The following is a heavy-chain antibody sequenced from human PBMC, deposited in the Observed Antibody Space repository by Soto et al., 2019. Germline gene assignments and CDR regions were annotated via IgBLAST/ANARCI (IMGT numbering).Heavy chain of an antibody. D-gene: IGHD2-2*01. V-gene: IGHV5-51*01. CDR3: ARGYCTSTNCRDLTFDP. CDR2: IHPGDFET. CDR1: GNSFATYW. J-gene: IGHJ5*02. Sequence: XESLKVSCQCSGNSFATYWVALVLQMPGKGLEWMGIIHPGDFETRYSPSFQGQVTISADTSFTTAYLQWSSLKASDTAMYFCARGYCTSTNCRDLTFDPWGQGTLVTSPQ.